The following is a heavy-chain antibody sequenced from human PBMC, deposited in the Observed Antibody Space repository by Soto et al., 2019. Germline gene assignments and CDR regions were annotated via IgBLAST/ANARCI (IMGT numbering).Heavy chain of an antibody. CDR2: ISGSGRTI. CDR1: GFTFSDYY. D-gene: IGHD4-17*01. V-gene: IGHV3-11*01. Sequence: GSLRLSCAASGFTFSDYYMSWIRQTPGKGLEWVSYISGSGRTIYYADSVKGRFTISRDNAKNSLYLQMNSLRAEDTAVYYCARGPVAETTVVTPSYFDYWGQGTLVTVSS. CDR3: ARGPVAETTVVTPSYFDY. J-gene: IGHJ4*02.